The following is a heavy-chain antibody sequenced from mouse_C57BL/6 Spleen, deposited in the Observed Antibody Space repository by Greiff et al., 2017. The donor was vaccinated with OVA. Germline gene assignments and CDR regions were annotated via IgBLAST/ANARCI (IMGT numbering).Heavy chain of an antibody. CDR1: GYTFTSYW. V-gene: IGHV1-5*01. CDR2: IYPGNSDT. Sequence: EVNLVESGTVLARPGASVKLSCKTSGYTFTSYWMHWVKQRPGQGLEWIGAIYPGNSDTSYNQKFKGKAKLTSVTSASTAYMELSSLTNEDSAVYYCTRGTTVVAEDFDVWGTGTTVTVSS. J-gene: IGHJ1*03. D-gene: IGHD1-1*01. CDR3: TRGTTVVAEDFDV.